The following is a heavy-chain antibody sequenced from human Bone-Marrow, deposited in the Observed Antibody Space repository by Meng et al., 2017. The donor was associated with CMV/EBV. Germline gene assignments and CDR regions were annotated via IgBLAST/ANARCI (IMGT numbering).Heavy chain of an antibody. CDR1: GGSISSSSYY. V-gene: IGHV4-61*05. Sequence: GSLRLSCTVSGGSISSSSYYWGWIRQPPGKGLEWIGYIYYSGSTNYNPSLKSRVTISVDTSKNQFSLKLSYVTAADTAVYYCARIGLWSGYTRPYYYYYGMDVWGQGTTVTVSS. J-gene: IGHJ6*02. D-gene: IGHD3-3*01. CDR3: ARIGLWSGYTRPYYYYYGMDV. CDR2: IYYSGST.